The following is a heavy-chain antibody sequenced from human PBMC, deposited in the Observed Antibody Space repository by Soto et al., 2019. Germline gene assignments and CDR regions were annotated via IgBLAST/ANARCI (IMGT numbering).Heavy chain of an antibody. CDR3: ACTRQDYGDRAYDY. D-gene: IGHD2-21*02. Sequence: EPLKSYCRGSGETCTTYGSSCVRQMPGRGLEWMGSIHPSDSYTNYSPSFQGHVTMSADKSTNTAYLESPSLKASDSAISYCACTRQDYGDRAYDYWGQGTLVTVPS. CDR1: GETCTTYG. V-gene: IGHV5-10-1*01. CDR2: IHPSDSYT. J-gene: IGHJ4*02.